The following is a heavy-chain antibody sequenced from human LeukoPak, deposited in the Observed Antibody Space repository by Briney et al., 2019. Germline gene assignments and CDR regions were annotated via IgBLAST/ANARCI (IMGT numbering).Heavy chain of an antibody. CDR1: GGSFSGYY. CDR3: ARGLYYYDSTDAFDI. D-gene: IGHD3-22*01. CDR2: INHSGST. Sequence: PSETLSLTCAVYGGSFSGYYWSWIRQPPGKGLEWIGEINHSGSTNYNPSLKSRVTISVDTSKNQFSLKLSSVAAADTAVYYCARGLYYYDSTDAFDIWGQGTMVTVSS. V-gene: IGHV4-34*01. J-gene: IGHJ3*02.